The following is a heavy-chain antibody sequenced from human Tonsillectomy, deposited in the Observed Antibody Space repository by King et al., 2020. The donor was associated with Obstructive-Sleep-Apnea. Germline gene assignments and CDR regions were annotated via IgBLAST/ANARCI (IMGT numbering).Heavy chain of an antibody. CDR1: GGSISSYS. D-gene: IGHD3-9*01. CDR2: MFTSGST. V-gene: IGHV4-4*07. CDR3: ARDVPYDWLVPYYYYGMDV. J-gene: IGHJ6*02. Sequence: VQLQESGPGLVKSSETLSLTCTVSGGSISSYSWAWIRQPAGEGLEGIGRMFTSGSTNCNPSLKSRVTMSVDTSKNQFSLKLSSVTAADTAVYYCARDVPYDWLVPYYYYGMDVWGQGTTVTVSS.